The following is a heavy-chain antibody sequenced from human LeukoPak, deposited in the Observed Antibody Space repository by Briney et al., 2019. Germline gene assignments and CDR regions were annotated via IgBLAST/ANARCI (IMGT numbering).Heavy chain of an antibody. CDR1: GYSISSGYY. J-gene: IGHJ4*02. V-gene: IGHV4-38-2*02. CDR2: IYHSGST. D-gene: IGHD3-16*02. CDR3: ARAPYDYVWGSYRYTGWVDY. Sequence: SETLSLTCTVSGYSISSGYYWGWIRQPLGKGLEWIGSIYHSGSTYYNPSLKSRVTISVDTSKNQFSLKLSSVTAADTAVYYCARAPYDYVWGSYRYTGWVDYWGQGTLVTVSS.